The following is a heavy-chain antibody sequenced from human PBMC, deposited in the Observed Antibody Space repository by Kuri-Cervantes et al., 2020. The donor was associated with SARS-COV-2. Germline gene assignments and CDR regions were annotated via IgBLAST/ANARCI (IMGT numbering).Heavy chain of an antibody. CDR3: ARATLTMNFDY. D-gene: IGHD3-3*01. V-gene: IGHV4-34*01. CDR1: GGSFSGYS. CDR2: INHSGRT. J-gene: IGHJ4*02. Sequence: SETLSLTCAVSGGSFSGYSWTWIRQSPGKGLEWIGEINHSGRTNYNPSLKSRVAMSADRSKNQFSLNLRSVTAADTAVYYCARATLTMNFDYWGPGALVTVSS.